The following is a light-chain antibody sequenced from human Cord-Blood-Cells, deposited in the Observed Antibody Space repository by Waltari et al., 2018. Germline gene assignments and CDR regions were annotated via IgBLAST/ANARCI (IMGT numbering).Light chain of an antibody. CDR3: QQLNSYPFT. V-gene: IGKV1-9*01. J-gene: IGKJ5*01. Sequence: IQLTQSPSSLSASVGDRVTITCRASQGISSYLAWYPQKPGKAPKLLIYAASPLQSGVPSRFSGSGSGTDFTLTISSLQPEDFATYYCQQLNSYPFTFGQGTRLEIK. CDR1: QGISSY. CDR2: AAS.